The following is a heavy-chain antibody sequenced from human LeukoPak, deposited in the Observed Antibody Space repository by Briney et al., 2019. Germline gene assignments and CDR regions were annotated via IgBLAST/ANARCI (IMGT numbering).Heavy chain of an antibody. D-gene: IGHD3-22*01. CDR1: GYTFTSYY. J-gene: IGHJ4*02. CDR2: IYPGGGST. Sequence: ASVKVSCKASGYTFTSYYIHWVRQAPGQGLEWMGIIYPGGGSTSYAQKFQGRVTMTRDMSTSTAYMELSSLRSEDTAVYYCARDQASSHYYDSSGYYSHNSHYFDYWGQGTLVTVSS. V-gene: IGHV1-46*01. CDR3: ARDQASSHYYDSSGYYSHNSHYFDY.